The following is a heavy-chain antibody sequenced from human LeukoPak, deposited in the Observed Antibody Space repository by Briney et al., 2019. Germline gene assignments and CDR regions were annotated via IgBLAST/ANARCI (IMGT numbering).Heavy chain of an antibody. CDR2: IYFSGST. CDR3: ATRKSSRLFDY. CDR1: GDSISSGDYY. J-gene: IGHJ4*02. D-gene: IGHD3-22*01. V-gene: IGHV4-30-4*01. Sequence: SETLSLTCTVFGDSISSGDYYWSWIRQPPGKGLEWIGYIYFSGSTYYNPSLKSRVIISIDTSKNQFSLKLSSVTAADTAVYYCATRKSSRLFDYWGQGTLVTVSS.